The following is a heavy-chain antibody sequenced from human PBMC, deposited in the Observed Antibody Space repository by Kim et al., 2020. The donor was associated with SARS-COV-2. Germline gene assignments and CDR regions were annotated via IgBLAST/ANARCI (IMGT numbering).Heavy chain of an antibody. J-gene: IGHJ6*02. CDR2: INSDGSST. V-gene: IGHV3-74*01. CDR3: ARGIVVAYGMDV. D-gene: IGHD3-22*01. CDR1: GFTFSSYW. Sequence: GGSLRLSCAASGFTFSSYWMHWVRQAPGKGLVWVSRINSDGSSTSYADSVKGRFTISRDNAKNTLYLQMNSLRAEDTAVYYCARGIVVAYGMDVWGQGTTVTVSS.